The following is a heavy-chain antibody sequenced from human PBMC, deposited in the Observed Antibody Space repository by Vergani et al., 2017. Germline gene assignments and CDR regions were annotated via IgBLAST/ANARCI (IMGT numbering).Heavy chain of an antibody. CDR3: ARMGGYDEGDAFRIGYFDS. CDR2: IYSTGST. J-gene: IGHJ4*02. V-gene: IGHV4-31*03. CDR1: GDSISSGVYY. Sequence: QVQLQESGPGLVKPSQTLSLTCSVSGDSISSGVYYWNWIRQHPGKGLEWIGYIYSTGSTHHNPSLRRRINMSVDTSKNKLSLKLNSVTAADTAMYYCARMGGYDEGDAFRIGYFDSWGQGILVTVSS. D-gene: IGHD3-22*01.